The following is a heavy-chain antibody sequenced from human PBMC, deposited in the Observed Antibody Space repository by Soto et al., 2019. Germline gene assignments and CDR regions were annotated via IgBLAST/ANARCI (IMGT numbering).Heavy chain of an antibody. CDR1: GFTFSSYG. D-gene: IGHD6-13*01. CDR3: ARSIATTDRTYYFDY. CDR2: IWYDGSNK. V-gene: IGHV3-33*08. J-gene: IGHJ4*02. Sequence: GGSLRLSCAASGFTFSSYGMHWVRQAPGKGLEWVAVIWYDGSNKYYADSVKGRFTISRDNSKNTLYLQMNSLRAEDTAVYYCARSIATTDRTYYFDYWGQGTLVTVSS.